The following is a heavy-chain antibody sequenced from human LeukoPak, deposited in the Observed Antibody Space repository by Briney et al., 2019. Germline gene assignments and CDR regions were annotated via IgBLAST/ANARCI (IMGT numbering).Heavy chain of an antibody. Sequence: SETLSLTCAVSDYSISGGYYWGWIRQPPGKGLEWIGSIFHSGTTYYNPSLKSRVTISVDTSKNQFSLKLSSVTAADTSGYYCARCNDYVWGSYRPSFDHWGQGALVTSPQ. D-gene: IGHD3-16*02. CDR3: ARCNDYVWGSYRPSFDH. J-gene: IGHJ4*02. V-gene: IGHV4-38-2*01. CDR1: DYSISGGYY. CDR2: IFHSGTT.